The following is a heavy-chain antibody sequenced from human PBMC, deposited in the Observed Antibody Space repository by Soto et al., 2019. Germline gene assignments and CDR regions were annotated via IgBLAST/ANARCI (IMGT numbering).Heavy chain of an antibody. J-gene: IGHJ4*02. CDR3: ARAMSITGIYYFDY. CDR2: ISSSSSTI. V-gene: IGHV3-48*02. CDR1: GFTFSSYS. D-gene: IGHD1-20*01. Sequence: EVQLVESGGGLVQPGGSLRLSCAASGFTFSSYSMNWVRQAPGKGLEWVSYISSSSSTIYYADSVKGRFTISRDNAKNSLYLQMNSLRDEDTAVYYCARAMSITGIYYFDYWVQGTLVTVSS.